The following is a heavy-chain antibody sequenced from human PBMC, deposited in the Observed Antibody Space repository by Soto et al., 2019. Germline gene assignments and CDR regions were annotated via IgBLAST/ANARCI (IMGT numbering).Heavy chain of an antibody. CDR2: ISSDGSKT. D-gene: IGHD6-13*01. Sequence: QVHLVESGGGVVQAGRSLRLSCAASGFSFSAYSMHWVRQAPGTGLEWVAVISSDGSKTYYAGSLKGRFTVSRDNSKNILYLQMNSLRAEDTAVYYCARAGQQVAVFDYWGQGTEVTVSS. V-gene: IGHV3-30-3*01. CDR3: ARAGQQVAVFDY. CDR1: GFSFSAYS. J-gene: IGHJ4*02.